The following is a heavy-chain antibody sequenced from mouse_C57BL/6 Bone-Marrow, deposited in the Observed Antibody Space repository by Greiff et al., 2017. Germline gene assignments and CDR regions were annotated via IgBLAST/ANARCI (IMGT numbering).Heavy chain of an antibody. D-gene: IGHD2-1*01. CDR1: GYTFTSYD. V-gene: IGHV1-85*01. Sequence: VQLQQSGPELVKPGASVKLSCKASGYTFTSYDINWVKQRPGQGLEWIGWIYPRGGSTQYNEQFTGKATLTVDTSSSTAYMELHSLTAEDSAVYFCAREVDYGNYVGFAYWGQGTLVTVSA. J-gene: IGHJ3*01. CDR2: IYPRGGST. CDR3: AREVDYGNYVGFAY.